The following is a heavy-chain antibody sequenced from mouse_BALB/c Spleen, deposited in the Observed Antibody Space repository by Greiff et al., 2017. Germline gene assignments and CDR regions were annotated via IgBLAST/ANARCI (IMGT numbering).Heavy chain of an antibody. Sequence: QGQLQQSAAELARPGASVKMSCKASGYTFTSYTMHWVKQRPGQGLEWIGYINPSSGYTEYNQKFKDKTTLTADKSSSTAYMQLSSLTSEDSAVYYCARSSPYYAMDYWGRGTSVTVSS. J-gene: IGHJ4*01. V-gene: IGHV1-4*02. CDR3: ARSSPYYAMDY. CDR2: INPSSGYT. CDR1: GYTFTSYT.